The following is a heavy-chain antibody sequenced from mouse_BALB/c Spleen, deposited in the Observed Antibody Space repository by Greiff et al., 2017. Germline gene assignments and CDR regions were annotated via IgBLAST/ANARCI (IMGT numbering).Heavy chain of an antibody. Sequence: EVKLMESGGGLVQPGGSRKLSCAASGFTFSSFGMHWVRQAPEQGLEWVAYISSGSSTIYYADTVKGRFTISRDNPKNTLFLQMTSLRSEDTAMYYCARPSYGSPWFAYWGQGTLVTVSA. V-gene: IGHV5-17*02. CDR2: ISSGSSTI. J-gene: IGHJ3*01. D-gene: IGHD1-1*01. CDR1: GFTFSSFG. CDR3: ARPSYGSPWFAY.